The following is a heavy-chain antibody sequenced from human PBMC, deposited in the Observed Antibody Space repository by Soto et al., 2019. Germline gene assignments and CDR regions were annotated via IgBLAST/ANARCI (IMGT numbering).Heavy chain of an antibody. CDR3: ASVVVAATGPYYYYYGMDV. Sequence: GASVKVSCKASGYTFTSYAMHWVRQAPGQRLEWMGWINAGNGNTKYSQKFQGRVTITRDTSASTAYMELSSLRSEDTAVYYCASVVVAATGPYYYYYGMDVWGQGTTVTVSS. CDR2: INAGNGNT. V-gene: IGHV1-3*01. J-gene: IGHJ6*02. CDR1: GYTFTSYA. D-gene: IGHD2-15*01.